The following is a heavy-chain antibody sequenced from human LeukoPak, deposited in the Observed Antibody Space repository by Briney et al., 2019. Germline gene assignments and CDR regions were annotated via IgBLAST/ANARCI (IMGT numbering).Heavy chain of an antibody. Sequence: PSETLSLTCTVSGGSISSGSYYWSWIRQPAGKGLEWIGRIYTSGSTNYNPSLKSRVTISVDTSKNQFSLKLSSVTAADTAVYYCARQATTVTTNPIFDYWGQGTLVTVSS. CDR3: ARQATTVTTNPIFDY. CDR1: GGSISSGSYY. V-gene: IGHV4-61*02. D-gene: IGHD4-17*01. CDR2: IYTSGST. J-gene: IGHJ4*02.